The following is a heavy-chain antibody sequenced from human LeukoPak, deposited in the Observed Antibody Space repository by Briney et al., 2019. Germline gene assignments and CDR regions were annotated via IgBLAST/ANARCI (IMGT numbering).Heavy chain of an antibody. V-gene: IGHV3-74*01. CDR2: INGDETST. CDR1: GFIFSRYW. Sequence: GGSLRLSCAASGFIFSRYWMYWVCQAPGKGLVWVSHINGDETSTNYADFVKGRFTISRDNAKNTLYLQMNSLGVEDTALYYCATLTHYDSRSFAFDIWGQGTMVTVSS. J-gene: IGHJ3*02. CDR3: ATLTHYDSRSFAFDI. D-gene: IGHD3-22*01.